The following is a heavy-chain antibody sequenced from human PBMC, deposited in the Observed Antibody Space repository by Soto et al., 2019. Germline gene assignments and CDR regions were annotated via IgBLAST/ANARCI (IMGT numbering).Heavy chain of an antibody. CDR1: GDSVSSGSSY. Sequence: QVQLQESGPGLVKPSETLSLTCTVSGDSVSSGSSYWTWIRQPPGKGLEWIGYFYYSGSTNYNPSLKSRVTISGDTSKTHFSLKLISVTAADTAVYYCGRRFTGNWGEKFDYWGQGKLVTVSS. V-gene: IGHV4-61*03. CDR2: FYYSGST. J-gene: IGHJ4*02. D-gene: IGHD7-27*01. CDR3: GRRFTGNWGEKFDY.